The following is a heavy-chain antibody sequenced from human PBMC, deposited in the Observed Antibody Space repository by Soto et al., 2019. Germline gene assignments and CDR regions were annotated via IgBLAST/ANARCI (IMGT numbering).Heavy chain of an antibody. V-gene: IGHV1-18*04. J-gene: IGHJ4*02. CDR1: SYVYISYG. D-gene: IGHD3-10*01. Sequence: QVQLVQSGPEVKKPGASVKVSCKTSSYVYISYGISWVRQAPGHGLEWVGWISAYTGKADYAQKFQGRVTMTTETSTSTAFLELRSLRSDDTAVYYYARDQRYYGSGSYYSDSWGQGTLVTVSS. CDR3: ARDQRYYGSGSYYSDS. CDR2: ISAYTGKA.